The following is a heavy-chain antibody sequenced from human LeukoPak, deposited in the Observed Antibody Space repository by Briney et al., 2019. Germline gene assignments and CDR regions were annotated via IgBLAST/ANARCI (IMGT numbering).Heavy chain of an antibody. CDR3: ARDRKDSSGYYSRYYYYYYGMDV. J-gene: IGHJ6*02. CDR1: GDSVSSNSAA. V-gene: IGHV6-1*01. CDR2: TYYRSKWYN. D-gene: IGHD3-22*01. Sequence: SQTLSLTCAISGDSVSSNSAAWNWIRQSPSRGLEWLGRTYYRSKWYNDYAVSVKSRITINPDTSKNQFSLQLNSVTPEDTAVYYCARDRKDSSGYYSRYYYYYYGMDVWGQGTTVTVSS.